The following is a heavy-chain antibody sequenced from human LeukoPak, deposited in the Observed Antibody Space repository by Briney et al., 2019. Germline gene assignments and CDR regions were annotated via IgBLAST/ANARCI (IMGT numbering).Heavy chain of an antibody. CDR1: GFTFSSYW. J-gene: IGHJ3*02. V-gene: IGHV3-7*01. CDR3: ARDSVVTAILDAFDI. CDR2: IKQDGSEK. D-gene: IGHD2-21*02. Sequence: GGSLRLSCAASGFTFSSYWMSWVRQAPGKGLEWVANIKQDGSEKYYVDSVKGRFTISRDNAKNSLYLQMNSLRAEDTAVYYCARDSVVTAILDAFDIWGQGTMVTVSS.